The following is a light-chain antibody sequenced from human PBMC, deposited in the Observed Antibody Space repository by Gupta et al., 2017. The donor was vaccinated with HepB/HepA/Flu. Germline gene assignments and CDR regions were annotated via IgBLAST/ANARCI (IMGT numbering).Light chain of an antibody. CDR1: SSDVGAYKY. V-gene: IGLV2-8*01. CDR2: EVS. J-gene: IGLJ2*01. Sequence: QSALTQPASASGSPGQSVTISCTGTSSDVGAYKYVSWYQQHPGKAPKLIIYEVSKWPSGVPDRFSGSKSGNTASLTVSGLQAEDEADYYCSSYAGSNNVVFGGGTKLTVL. CDR3: SSYAGSNNVV.